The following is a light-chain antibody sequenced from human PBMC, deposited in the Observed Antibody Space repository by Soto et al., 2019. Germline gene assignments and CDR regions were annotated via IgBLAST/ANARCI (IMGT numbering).Light chain of an antibody. J-gene: IGKJ1*01. CDR3: QQYGSSPET. CDR2: DAS. V-gene: IGKV3-20*01. Sequence: EIVLTQSPGTLSLSPGERATLSCRASQSVSSSYLAWYQQKPGQAPRLLIYDASSRATGIPDRFSGSGSGTDFSLTLSRLEPEDFAVYYWQQYGSSPETLGPGTKVEIK. CDR1: QSVSSSY.